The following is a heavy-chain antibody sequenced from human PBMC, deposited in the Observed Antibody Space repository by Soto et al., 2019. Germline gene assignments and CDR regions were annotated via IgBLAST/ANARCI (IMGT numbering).Heavy chain of an antibody. V-gene: IGHV4-31*03. CDR1: GGSISSGGYY. CDR3: ASARSFYGPTPTVDY. Sequence: SETLSLTCTVSGGSISSGGYYWSWIRQHPGKGLEWIGYIYYSGSTYYNPSLKSRVTISVDTSKNQFSLKLSSVTAADTAVYYCASARSFYGPTPTVDYWGQGTLVTVSS. CDR2: IYYSGST. J-gene: IGHJ4*02. D-gene: IGHD3-10*01.